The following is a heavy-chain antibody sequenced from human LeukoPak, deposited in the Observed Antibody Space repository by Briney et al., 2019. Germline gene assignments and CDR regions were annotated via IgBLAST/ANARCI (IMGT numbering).Heavy chain of an antibody. D-gene: IGHD2-15*01. CDR2: ISGSGGST. V-gene: IGHV3-23*01. CDR1: GFTFSSYA. J-gene: IGHJ4*02. CDR3: AKAPCSGGSCYSDY. Sequence: GGSLRLSCAASGFTFSSYAMSWVRQAPGKGLEWVSAISGSGGSTYYADSVKGRFTISRDNSKNTLYLQMNSLRAEDTAVYYCAKAPCSGGSCYSDYWGQGTLVTVSS.